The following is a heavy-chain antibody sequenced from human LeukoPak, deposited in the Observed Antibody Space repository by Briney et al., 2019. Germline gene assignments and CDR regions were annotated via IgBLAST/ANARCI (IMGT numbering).Heavy chain of an antibody. V-gene: IGHV4-39*07. CDR3: ARQGRGEDDSFDM. J-gene: IGHJ3*02. CDR1: GESIYTSYYY. CDR2: IYYDGTT. Sequence: SETLSLTCTVSGESIYTSYYYWGWIRQPPGKGLEWIGTIYYDGTTYYHPSLKSRVTISVDTSKNQISLKLSSMTAADTAMFYCARQGRGEDDSFDMWGQGTMVTVSS.